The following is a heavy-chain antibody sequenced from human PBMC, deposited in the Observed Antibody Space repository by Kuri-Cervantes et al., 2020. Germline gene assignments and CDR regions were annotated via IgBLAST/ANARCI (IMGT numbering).Heavy chain of an antibody. CDR3: AREIAAAGIRWFDP. J-gene: IGHJ5*02. V-gene: IGHV1-18*01. CDR1: GYTFTSYG. Sequence: ASVKVSCKASGYTFTSYGVSWVRQAPGQGLEWMGWISAYNGNTNYAQKLQGRVTMTTDTSTSTAYMELRSLRSDDTAVYYCAREIAAAGIRWFDPWGQGTLVTVSS. CDR2: ISAYNGNT. D-gene: IGHD6-13*01.